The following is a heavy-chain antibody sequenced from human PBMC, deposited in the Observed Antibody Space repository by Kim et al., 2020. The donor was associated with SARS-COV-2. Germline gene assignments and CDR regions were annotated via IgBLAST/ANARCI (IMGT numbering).Heavy chain of an antibody. D-gene: IGHD2-15*01. V-gene: IGHV7-4-1*01. CDR2: NP. Sequence: NPSYAQDFTGRFVFSLDTSLSTAYLQIDSLKADDTAVYYCARMVENWFDPWGQGTLITVSS. J-gene: IGHJ5*02. CDR3: ARMVENWFDP.